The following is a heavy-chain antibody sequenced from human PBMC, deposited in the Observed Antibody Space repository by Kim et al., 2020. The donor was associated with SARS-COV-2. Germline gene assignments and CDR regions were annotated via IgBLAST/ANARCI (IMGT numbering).Heavy chain of an antibody. D-gene: IGHD1-26*01. CDR1: GYTFTSYA. V-gene: IGHV1-3*01. J-gene: IGHJ3*02. Sequence: ASVKVSCKASGYTFTSYAMHWVRQAPGQRLEWMGWLNAGNGNTKYSQKFQGRVTITRDTSASTAYMELSSLRTEDTAVYYCARGSYYVLGAFDIWGQRTM. CDR2: LNAGNGNT. CDR3: ARGSYYVLGAFDI.